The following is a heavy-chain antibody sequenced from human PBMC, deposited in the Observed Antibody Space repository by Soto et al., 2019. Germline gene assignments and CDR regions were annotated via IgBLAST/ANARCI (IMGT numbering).Heavy chain of an antibody. D-gene: IGHD5-12*01. J-gene: IGHJ6*04. CDR2: IYYSGNT. CDR1: GGSISSSSYY. V-gene: IGHV4-39*01. Sequence: WETLCLTCTVSGGSISSSSYYWGWIRQPPGKGLEWIGSIYYSGNTYYNPSLKSRVTISVDTAKNRFSLKLSSVTAADTAVYYCEKAPPLRSFMDVWGKGTTVTVS. CDR3: EKAPPLRSFMDV.